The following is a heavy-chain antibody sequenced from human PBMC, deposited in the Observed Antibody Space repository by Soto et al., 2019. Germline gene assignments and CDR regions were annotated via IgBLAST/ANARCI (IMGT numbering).Heavy chain of an antibody. V-gene: IGHV3-23*01. D-gene: IGHD5-12*01. Sequence: PGGSLRLSCAASGFNFNTFAMSWIRQAPGKGLEWVSHISSSGGSRDYADSVRGRFTISRDNSKNVLFLQMNSLRADDTATYYGAKDPPSPWTANWVDPWGKGTLVTVSS. J-gene: IGHJ5*02. CDR3: AKDPPSPWTANWVDP. CDR1: GFNFNTFA. CDR2: ISSSGGSR.